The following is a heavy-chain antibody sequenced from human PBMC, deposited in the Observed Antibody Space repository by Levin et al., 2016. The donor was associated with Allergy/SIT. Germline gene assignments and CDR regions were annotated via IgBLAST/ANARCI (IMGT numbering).Heavy chain of an antibody. CDR1: GYTFSDYY. CDR2: INPNSGGI. D-gene: IGHD2-2*01. CDR3: AKCSTTRSLWSMGV. J-gene: IGHJ3*01. V-gene: IGHV1-2*02. Sequence: ASVKVSCKASGYTFSDYYIHWVRQAPGQGLEWMGWINPNSGGINYAQKFQGRVTMTRDTSISTAYMELSRLRSDDTAVYYCAKCSTTRSLWSMGVWGQGTMVTVSS.